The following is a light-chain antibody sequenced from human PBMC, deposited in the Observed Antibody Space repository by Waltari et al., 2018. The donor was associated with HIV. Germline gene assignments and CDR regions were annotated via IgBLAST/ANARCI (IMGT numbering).Light chain of an antibody. V-gene: IGLV2-14*01. Sequence: QSALTQPASVSGSPGQSITISCTGTSSDVGGYHYVTWYQQHPGKAPKLMIYEVSNRPAGVSNRVSGSKPGKTASLAISGLQAEDEADYYCSSYTSSSSYVLFGGGTKLTVL. J-gene: IGLJ2*01. CDR1: SSDVGGYHY. CDR3: SSYTSSSSYVL. CDR2: EVS.